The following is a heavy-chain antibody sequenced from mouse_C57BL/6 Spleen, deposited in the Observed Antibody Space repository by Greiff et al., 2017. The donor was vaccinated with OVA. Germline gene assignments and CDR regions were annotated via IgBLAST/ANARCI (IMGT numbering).Heavy chain of an antibody. Sequence: LQESGAELAKPGASVKLSCKASGYTFTSYWMHWVKQRPGQGLEWIGYINPSSGYTKYTQKFKDKATLTADTSSSTAYMQLSSLTYEDSAVYYCASSTTGVADFDYGGQGTTPTVSS. CDR1: GYTFTSYW. D-gene: IGHD1-1*01. CDR3: ASSTTGVADFDY. CDR2: INPSSGYT. J-gene: IGHJ2*01. V-gene: IGHV1-7*01.